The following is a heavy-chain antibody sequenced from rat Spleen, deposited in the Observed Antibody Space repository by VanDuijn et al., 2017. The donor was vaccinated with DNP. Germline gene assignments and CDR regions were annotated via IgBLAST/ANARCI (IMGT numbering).Heavy chain of an antibody. J-gene: IGHJ1*01. CDR2: IVYDGSRT. CDR3: ATRVYNNYWYFDF. D-gene: IGHD1-10*01. CDR1: GFTFSDYN. Sequence: EVQLVESGGGLVQPGRSLKVSCTASGFTFSDYNMVWVRQAPKKGLEWVATIVYDGSRTSYRDSVKGRFTISRDNAKSTLYLQMDSLRSEDTATYYCATRVYNNYWYFDFWGPGTMVTVSS. V-gene: IGHV5S10*01.